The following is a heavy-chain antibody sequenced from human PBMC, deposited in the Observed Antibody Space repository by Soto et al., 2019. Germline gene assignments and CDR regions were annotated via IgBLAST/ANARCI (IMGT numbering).Heavy chain of an antibody. D-gene: IGHD3-3*01. CDR2: ISSSSSYI. J-gene: IGHJ6*02. CDR1: GFTFSSYA. CDR3: ARDTGFWSGYHTLYGMDV. V-gene: IGHV3-21*01. Sequence: PGGSLRLSCAASGFTFSSYAMSWVRQAPGKGLEWVSSISSSSSYIYYADSVKGRFTISRDNAKNSLYLQMNSLRAEDTAVYYCARDTGFWSGYHTLYGMDVWGQGTTVTVSS.